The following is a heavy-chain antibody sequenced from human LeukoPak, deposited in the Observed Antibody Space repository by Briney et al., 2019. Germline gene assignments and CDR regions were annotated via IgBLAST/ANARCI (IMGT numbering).Heavy chain of an antibody. V-gene: IGHV3-53*01. CDR3: ARGTVWRLGSYGLDV. D-gene: IGHD3-16*01. CDR1: GFTVSSKY. CDR2: IYSGGST. Sequence: PGWSLRLSCVASGFTVSSKYMNWVRQAPGKGLEWVSVIYSGGSTYYGASGKGRFTISRDNSKNPVYLQMNALRAEDSAVYYCARGTVWRLGSYGLDVWGQGTTVTVSS. J-gene: IGHJ6*02.